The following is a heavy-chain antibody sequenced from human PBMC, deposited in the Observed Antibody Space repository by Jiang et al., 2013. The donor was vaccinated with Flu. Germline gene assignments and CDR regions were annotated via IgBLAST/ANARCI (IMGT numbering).Heavy chain of an antibody. D-gene: IGHD6-19*01. V-gene: IGHV7-4-1*02. CDR3: ARFKQWLLLDY. Sequence: RQAPGQGLEWMGWINTNTGNPTYAQGFTGRFVFSLDTSVSTAYLEISSLKAEDTAVYYCARFKQWLLLDYWGQGTLVTVSS. CDR2: INTNTGNP. J-gene: IGHJ4*02.